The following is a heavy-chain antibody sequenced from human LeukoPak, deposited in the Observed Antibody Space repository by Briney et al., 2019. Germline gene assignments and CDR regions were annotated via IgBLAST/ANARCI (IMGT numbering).Heavy chain of an antibody. J-gene: IGHJ4*02. CDR3: ARAVYGSGSYYNVAY. CDR2: ISAYNGNT. V-gene: IGHV1-18*01. D-gene: IGHD3-10*01. CDR1: GYTFTSYG. Sequence: ASVKVSCKASGYTFTSYGISWVRQAPGQGLEWMGWISAYNGNTNYAQKLQGRVTMTTDTSTSTAYMELRSLRSDDTAVYYCARAVYGSGSYYNVAYWGQGTLVTVSS.